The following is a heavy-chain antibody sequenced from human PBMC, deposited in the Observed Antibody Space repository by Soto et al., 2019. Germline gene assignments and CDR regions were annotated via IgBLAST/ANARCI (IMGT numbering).Heavy chain of an antibody. CDR3: AKTGGSSWYFYRWFDP. V-gene: IGHV3-23*01. CDR1: GFTFSSYA. Sequence: PGGSLRLSCAASGFTFSSYAMSWVRQAPGKGLEWVSAISGSGGSTYYADSVKGRLTISRDNSKNTLYLQMNSLRAEDTAVYYCAKTGGSSWYFYRWFDPWGQGTLVTVSS. D-gene: IGHD6-13*01. J-gene: IGHJ5*02. CDR2: ISGSGGST.